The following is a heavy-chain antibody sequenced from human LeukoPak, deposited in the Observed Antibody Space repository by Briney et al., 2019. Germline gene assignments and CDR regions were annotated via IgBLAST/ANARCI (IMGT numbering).Heavy chain of an antibody. CDR2: IWYDGSNK. J-gene: IGHJ3*02. D-gene: IGHD5-18*01. Sequence: GGSLRLSRAASGFTFSSYGMHWVRQAPGKGLEWVAVIWYDGSNKYYADSVKGRFTISRDNSKNTLYLQMNSLRAEDTAVYYCARDPGYSYGWRDDAFDIWGQGTMVTVSS. V-gene: IGHV3-33*01. CDR1: GFTFSSYG. CDR3: ARDPGYSYGWRDDAFDI.